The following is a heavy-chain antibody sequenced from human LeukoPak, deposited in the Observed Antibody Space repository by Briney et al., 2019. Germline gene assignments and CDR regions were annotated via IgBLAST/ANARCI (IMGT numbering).Heavy chain of an antibody. D-gene: IGHD3-16*01. CDR3: AKNAGDGGYYYYLDV. J-gene: IGHJ6*03. Sequence: GGSLRLSCSASGFSFSDYDMNWFRQAPGKGLEWVSTISGGGDTTYYSVKGRFIISRDNSKNTLFLQLNSLRAEDTAIYFCAKNAGDGGYYYYLDVWGKGTPVTVSS. V-gene: IGHV3-23*01. CDR1: GFSFSDYD. CDR2: ISGGGDTT.